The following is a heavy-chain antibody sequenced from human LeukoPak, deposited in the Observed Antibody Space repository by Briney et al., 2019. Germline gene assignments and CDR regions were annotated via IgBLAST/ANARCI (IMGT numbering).Heavy chain of an antibody. V-gene: IGHV1-8*01. D-gene: IGHD3-10*01. J-gene: IGHJ4*02. Sequence: ASVKVSCKASGYTFTSYDINWVRQATGQGLEWMGWMNPNSGNTGYAQKFQGRVTMTEDTSTDTAYMELSSLRSEDTAVYYCATDLYGSGSYYNYGFDYWGQGTLVTVSS. CDR2: MNPNSGNT. CDR1: GYTFTSYD. CDR3: ATDLYGSGSYYNYGFDY.